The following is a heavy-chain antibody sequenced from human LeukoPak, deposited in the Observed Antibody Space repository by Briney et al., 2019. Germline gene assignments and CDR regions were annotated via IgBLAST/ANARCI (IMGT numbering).Heavy chain of an antibody. CDR3: ARGEVATVVTRGDAFDI. J-gene: IGHJ3*02. D-gene: IGHD4-23*01. V-gene: IGHV4-61*01. Sequence: SETLSLTCIVSGGSLNSPNYYWSWIRQPPGKGLELIGYVYYSGTANYNPSLESRVTILVDTSKNQFSLNLSSVTAADTAVYYCARGEVATVVTRGDAFDIWGQGTMVTVSS. CDR1: GGSLNSPNYY. CDR2: VYYSGTA.